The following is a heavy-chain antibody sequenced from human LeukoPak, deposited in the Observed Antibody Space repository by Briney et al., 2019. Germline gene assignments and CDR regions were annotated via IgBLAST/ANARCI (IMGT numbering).Heavy chain of an antibody. J-gene: IGHJ6*02. D-gene: IGHD3-10*01. Sequence: GGSLRLSCAASGFTFSSYWMHWVRQAPGKGLVWVSRINTDGSNTNYAASVKGRFTISRDNAKNTLYLQMNSLRAEDTAVYYCARVGGYYHGSGSYYYYYYGMDVWGQGTTVTVSS. CDR1: GFTFSSYW. CDR2: INTDGSNT. CDR3: ARVGGYYHGSGSYYYYYYGMDV. V-gene: IGHV3-74*01.